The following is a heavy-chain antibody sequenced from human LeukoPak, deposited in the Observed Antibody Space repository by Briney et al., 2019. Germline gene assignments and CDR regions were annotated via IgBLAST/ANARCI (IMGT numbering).Heavy chain of an antibody. CDR1: GFTFSSYS. CDR2: ISSSSSYI. V-gene: IGHV3-21*01. J-gene: IGHJ5*02. CDR3: ARGKKSNITMVRGVKGGWFDP. D-gene: IGHD3-10*01. Sequence: GGSLRLSCAASGFTFSSYSMNWVRQAPGKGLEWVSSISSSSSYIYYADSVKGRFTISRDNAKNSLYLQMNSLRAEDTAVYYCARGKKSNITMVRGVKGGWFDPWGQGTLVTVSS.